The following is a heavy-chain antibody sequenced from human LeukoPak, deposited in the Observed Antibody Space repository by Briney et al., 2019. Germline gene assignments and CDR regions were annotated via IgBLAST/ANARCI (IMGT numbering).Heavy chain of an antibody. D-gene: IGHD3-16*01. CDR1: GFTFSGYS. V-gene: IGHV3-66*01. CDR3: ARDLTSYDYVWDY. CDR2: IYNDDST. Sequence: PGGSLRLSCAASGFTFSGYSMTWVRQAPGKGLEWVSVIYNDDSTYYADSVKGRFTISRDNSRNTLYLQMNSLRAEDTAVYYCARDLTSYDYVWDYWGQGTLVTVSS. J-gene: IGHJ4*02.